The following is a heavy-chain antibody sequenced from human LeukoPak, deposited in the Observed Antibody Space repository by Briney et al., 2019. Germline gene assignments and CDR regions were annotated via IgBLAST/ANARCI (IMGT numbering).Heavy chain of an antibody. Sequence: GGSLRLSCAASGFTFDDYGMTWVRQAPGKGLEWVSSISTSSSTIYYADSVKGRFTISRDNAKNSLYLQMNSLRAEDTAVYYCARVHAAYPFDYWGQGTLVTVSS. CDR2: ISTSSSTI. V-gene: IGHV3-48*01. J-gene: IGHJ4*02. D-gene: IGHD2-15*01. CDR3: ARVHAAYPFDY. CDR1: GFTFDDYG.